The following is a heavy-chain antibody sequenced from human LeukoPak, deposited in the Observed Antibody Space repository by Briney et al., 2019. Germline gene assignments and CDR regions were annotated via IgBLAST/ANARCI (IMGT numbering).Heavy chain of an antibody. Sequence: GASVKVSCKVSGYTLTELSMHWVRQAPGKGLEWMGWISAYNGNTNYAQKLQGRVTMTTDTSTSTAYMELRSLRSDDTAVYYCASFQEGYYFDYWGQGTLVTVSS. CDR3: ASFQEGYYFDY. V-gene: IGHV1-18*01. CDR2: ISAYNGNT. CDR1: GYTLTELS. J-gene: IGHJ4*02.